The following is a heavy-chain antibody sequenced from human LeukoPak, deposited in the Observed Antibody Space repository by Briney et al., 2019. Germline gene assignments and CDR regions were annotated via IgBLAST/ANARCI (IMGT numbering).Heavy chain of an antibody. Sequence: GGSPRLSCAASGFTFDDYAMHWVRQAPGKGLEWVSGISWNSGSIGYADSVKGQFTISRDNAKNSLYLQMNSLRAEDTALYYCASVGYYYDSSGYPDDAFDIWGQGTMVTVSS. CDR2: ISWNSGSI. J-gene: IGHJ3*02. V-gene: IGHV3-9*01. CDR3: ASVGYYYDSSGYPDDAFDI. CDR1: GFTFDDYA. D-gene: IGHD3-22*01.